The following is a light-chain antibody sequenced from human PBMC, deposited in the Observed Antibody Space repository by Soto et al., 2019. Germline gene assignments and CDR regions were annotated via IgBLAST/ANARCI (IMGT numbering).Light chain of an antibody. CDR3: ETWDSTLWV. Sequence: QSVLTQSSSASASLGSSVKLTCTLSSGHSSYIIAWHQQQPGKAPRYLMKLEGSGSYNKGSGVPDRFSGSSSGADRYLTISNLQFEDEADYYCETWDSTLWVFGGGTQLTVL. CDR1: SGHSSYI. CDR2: LEGSGSY. V-gene: IGLV4-60*02. J-gene: IGLJ3*02.